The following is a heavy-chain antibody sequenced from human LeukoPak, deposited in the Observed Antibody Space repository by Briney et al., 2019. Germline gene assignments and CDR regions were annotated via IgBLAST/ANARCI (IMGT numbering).Heavy chain of an antibody. CDR2: ISSGDLV. CDR1: GFTFSSFG. V-gene: IGHV3-48*04. Sequence: EAGGSLRLSCAASGFTFSSFGMHWVRQAPRKGLEWVSYISSGDLVYYADSVRGRLTFSRDNAKNSLYLQMNSLRAEDTAVYYCARVGRDSQHLDYWGPGTLVTVSS. J-gene: IGHJ4*02. D-gene: IGHD2-15*01. CDR3: ARVGRDSQHLDY.